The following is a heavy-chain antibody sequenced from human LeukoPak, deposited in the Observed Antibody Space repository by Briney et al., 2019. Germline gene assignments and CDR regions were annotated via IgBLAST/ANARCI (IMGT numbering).Heavy chain of an antibody. V-gene: IGHV3-7*01. CDR3: ARDHTVGQWPTHFDY. CDR1: GFTFSSYS. Sequence: GGSLRLSCAASGFTFSSYSMNWVRQAPGKGLEWVVNIKQDGSEKYYVDSVKGRLTISRDNAKNSLYLETNSLRAEDTAVYYCARDHTVGQWPTHFDYWGQGTLVTVSS. D-gene: IGHD6-19*01. CDR2: IKQDGSEK. J-gene: IGHJ4*02.